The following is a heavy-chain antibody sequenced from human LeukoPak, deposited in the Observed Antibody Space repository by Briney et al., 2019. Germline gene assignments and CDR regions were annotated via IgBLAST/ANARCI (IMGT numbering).Heavy chain of an antibody. Sequence: PSETLSLTCTFSGGSISSGAYYWSWVRQPPGTGLEWIGYIYHSGSTDYNPSLKSRVTISLDRSKNQFSLKMSSVTAADTALYYCARAWDGGLYDYWGQGTLVTVSS. CDR3: ARAWDGGLYDY. CDR1: GGSISSGAYY. D-gene: IGHD1-26*01. CDR2: IYHSGST. J-gene: IGHJ4*02. V-gene: IGHV4-30-2*01.